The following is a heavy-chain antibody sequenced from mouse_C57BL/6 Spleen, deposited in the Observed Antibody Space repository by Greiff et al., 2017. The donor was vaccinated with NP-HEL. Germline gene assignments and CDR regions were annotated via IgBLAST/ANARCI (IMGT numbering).Heavy chain of an antibody. CDR2: IDPNSGGT. D-gene: IGHD2-4*01. J-gene: IGHJ2*01. CDR3: AVYYDYDAGSYFDY. Sequence: QQSCKASGYTFTSYWMHWVKQRPGRGLEWIGRIDPNSGGTKYNEKFKSKATLTVDKPSSTAYMQLSSLTSEDSAVYYCAVYYDYDAGSYFDYWGQGTTLTVSS. V-gene: IGHV1-72*01. CDR1: GYTFTSYW.